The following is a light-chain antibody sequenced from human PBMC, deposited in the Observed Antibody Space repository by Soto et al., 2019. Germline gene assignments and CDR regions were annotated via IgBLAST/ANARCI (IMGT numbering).Light chain of an antibody. Sequence: EIVMTQSPATLSVSPGERATLSCRASQSVRSNLAWYQQKPGQAPRLLIYGAPTRATGIPARFSGSGSGTEFTLTISSLQSEDFAVYYCQQYNNWPPLTFGGGTKVEIK. V-gene: IGKV3-15*01. J-gene: IGKJ4*01. CDR3: QQYNNWPPLT. CDR2: GAP. CDR1: QSVRSN.